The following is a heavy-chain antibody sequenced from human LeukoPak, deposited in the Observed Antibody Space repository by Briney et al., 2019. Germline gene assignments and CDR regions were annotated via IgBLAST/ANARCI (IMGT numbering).Heavy chain of an antibody. CDR1: GGSISSSSYY. CDR3: ARHFNERSYGPPYYFDY. J-gene: IGHJ4*02. D-gene: IGHD5-18*01. V-gene: IGHV4-39*01. Sequence: SETLSLTCTVSGGSISSSSYYWGWIRQPPGKRLEWIGSVFYSGSTFYNPSLKSRVTISVDTSKNQFSLILSSVTAADTAVYYCARHFNERSYGPPYYFDYWGQGTLVTVSS. CDR2: VFYSGST.